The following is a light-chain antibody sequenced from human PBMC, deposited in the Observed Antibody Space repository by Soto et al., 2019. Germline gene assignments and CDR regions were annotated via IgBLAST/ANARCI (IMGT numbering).Light chain of an antibody. V-gene: IGLV1-40*01. J-gene: IGLJ3*02. CDR1: SSNIGAGYD. CDR2: GNS. Sequence: QPVLTQPPSVSGAPGQRVTISCTESSSNIGAGYDVHWYQQLPGTAPKLLIYGNSNRPSGVPDRFSGSKSGTSASLAITGLRAEDEADYYCQSYDSSLSAWVFGGGTKLTVL. CDR3: QSYDSSLSAWV.